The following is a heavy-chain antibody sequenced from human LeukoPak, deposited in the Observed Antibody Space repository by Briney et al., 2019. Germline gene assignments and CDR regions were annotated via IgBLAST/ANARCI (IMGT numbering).Heavy chain of an antibody. CDR1: GFTFRSYS. Sequence: GGSLRLSCAASGFTFRSYSMNWVRQAPGKGLEWVSSISTSRSYIYYADSVKGRFTISRDNAKNSLDLQMNSLRAEDTAVYYCARGPMLRGVIIRRSKSGYFDYWGQGTLVTVSS. CDR3: ARGPMLRGVIIRRSKSGYFDY. D-gene: IGHD3-10*01. V-gene: IGHV3-21*01. CDR2: ISTSRSYI. J-gene: IGHJ4*02.